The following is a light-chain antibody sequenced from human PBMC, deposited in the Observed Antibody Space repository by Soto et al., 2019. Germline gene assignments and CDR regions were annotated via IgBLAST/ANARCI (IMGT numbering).Light chain of an antibody. Sequence: QSVLTQPASVSGSPGQSITISCTGTCSDFGNYNLVSWYQQHPGKVPKLILFEVNKRPSGVSGRFSGSKSGNTASLTISGLQAEDEADYYCCSFTSSNTHVFGTGTKLTVL. J-gene: IGLJ1*01. V-gene: IGLV2-23*02. CDR3: CSFTSSNTHV. CDR1: CSDFGNYNL. CDR2: EVN.